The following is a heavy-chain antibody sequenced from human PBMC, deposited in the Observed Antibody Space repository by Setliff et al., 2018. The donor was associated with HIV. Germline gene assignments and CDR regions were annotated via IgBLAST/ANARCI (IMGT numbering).Heavy chain of an antibody. J-gene: IGHJ6*04. CDR1: GFTFSNYA. D-gene: IGHD3-10*01. CDR3: ARGMVRGVLLMDV. Sequence: GGSLRLSCAASGFTFSNYAMSWVRQAPGKGLEWVSTISGSGGSTYYADSVKGRFTISRENAKNSLYLQMNSLRAGDTAVYYCARGMVRGVLLMDVWGKGTTVTVSS. CDR2: ISGSGGST. V-gene: IGHV3-23*01.